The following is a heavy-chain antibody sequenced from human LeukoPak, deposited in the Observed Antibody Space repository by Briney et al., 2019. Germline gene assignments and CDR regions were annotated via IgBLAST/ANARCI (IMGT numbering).Heavy chain of an antibody. J-gene: IGHJ6*03. CDR2: IYPGGNT. CDR1: GYSISSGYY. CDR3: ARDRYYASGARYYMDV. D-gene: IGHD3-10*01. V-gene: IGHV4-38-2*02. Sequence: SETLSLTCTVSGYSISSGYYWGWIRQPPGKGLEWIGSIYPGGNTYYNPSLRSRVAISVDTSKNQFSLKLTSVTAADTAVYYCARDRYYASGARYYMDVWGKGTSVTVSS.